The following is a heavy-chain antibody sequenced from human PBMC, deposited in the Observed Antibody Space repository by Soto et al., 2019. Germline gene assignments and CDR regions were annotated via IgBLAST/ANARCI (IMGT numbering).Heavy chain of an antibody. V-gene: IGHV4-34*01. CDR3: ARGHRDYDSSGYSYYFDY. CDR1: GGSFSGYY. CDR2: INHSGST. Sequence: SETLSLTCAVYGGSFSGYYWSWIRQPPGKGLEWIGEINHSGSTNYNPSLKSRVTISVDTSKNQFSLKLSSVTAADTAVYYCARGHRDYDSSGYSYYFDYWAREPWSPSPQ. J-gene: IGHJ4*02. D-gene: IGHD3-22*01.